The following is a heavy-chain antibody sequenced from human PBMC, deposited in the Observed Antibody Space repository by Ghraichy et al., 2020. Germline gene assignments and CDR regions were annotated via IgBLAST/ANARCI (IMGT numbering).Heavy chain of an antibody. CDR2: IGTAGDT. CDR3: ARGVAAAGTAFWFDP. Sequence: GGSLRLSCAASGFTFSSYEMHWARQATGKGLEWVSAIGTAGDTYYPGSVKGRFTISRENAKNSVYLQMNSLRAGDTAVYYCARGVAAAGTAFWFDPWGQGTLFTVSS. J-gene: IGHJ5*02. V-gene: IGHV3-13*01. CDR1: GFTFSSYE. D-gene: IGHD6-13*01.